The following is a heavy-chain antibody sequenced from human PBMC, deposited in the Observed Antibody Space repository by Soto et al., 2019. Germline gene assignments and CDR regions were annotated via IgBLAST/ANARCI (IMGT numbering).Heavy chain of an antibody. V-gene: IGHV4-30-2*01. Sequence: QLQLQESGSGLVKPSQTLSLTCAVSGGSISSGGYSWSWIRQPPGKGLEWIGYIYHSGSTYYNPSLKSRVTISVDRSKNQFSLKLSSETAADTAVYYCARVAYCGGDCYRGFDPWGQGTLVTVSS. D-gene: IGHD2-21*02. CDR3: ARVAYCGGDCYRGFDP. J-gene: IGHJ5*02. CDR1: GGSISSGGYS. CDR2: IYHSGST.